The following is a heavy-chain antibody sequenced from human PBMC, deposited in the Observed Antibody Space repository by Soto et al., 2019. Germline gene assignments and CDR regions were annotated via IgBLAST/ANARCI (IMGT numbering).Heavy chain of an antibody. D-gene: IGHD6-25*01. J-gene: IGHJ4*02. V-gene: IGHV3-30*18. CDR1: GFTFSSYG. CDR3: AKDLPAAPGY. Sequence: QVQLVESGGGVVQPGRSLRLSCAASGFTFSSYGMHWVRQAPGKGLEWVAVISYDGSNKYYADSVKGRFTISRDNSKNTLYLQMNSLRAEDTAVYYCAKDLPAAPGYWGQGTLVTVSS. CDR2: ISYDGSNK.